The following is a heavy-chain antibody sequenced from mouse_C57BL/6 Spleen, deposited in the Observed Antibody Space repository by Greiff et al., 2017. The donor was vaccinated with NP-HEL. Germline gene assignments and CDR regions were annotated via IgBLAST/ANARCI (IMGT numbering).Heavy chain of an antibody. CDR2: IYPSDSET. CDR1: GYTFTSYW. CDR3: ARYNYGSSYVLFAY. D-gene: IGHD1-1*01. J-gene: IGHJ3*01. Sequence: QVQLQQSGAELVRPGSSVKLSCKASGYTFTSYWLDWVKQRPGQGLEWIGNIYPSDSETHYNQKFKDKATLTVDKSSSTAYMQLSSLTSEDSAVYYCARYNYGSSYVLFAYWGQGTLVTVSA. V-gene: IGHV1-61*01.